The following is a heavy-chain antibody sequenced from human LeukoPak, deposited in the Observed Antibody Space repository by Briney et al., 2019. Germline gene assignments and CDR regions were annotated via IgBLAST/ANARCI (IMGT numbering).Heavy chain of an antibody. CDR3: AKDIQLST. J-gene: IGHJ3*01. CDR2: IGASGEST. CDR1: GFTFSVAA. V-gene: IGHV3-23*01. D-gene: IGHD5-24*01. Sequence: GGSLRLSCAASGFTFSVAAMTWVRQAPGKGLEWVSLIGASGESTYYADSVKGRFTISRDNSKNTLSLQMDSLRVEDTAMYFCAKDIQLSTWGLGTMVTVSS.